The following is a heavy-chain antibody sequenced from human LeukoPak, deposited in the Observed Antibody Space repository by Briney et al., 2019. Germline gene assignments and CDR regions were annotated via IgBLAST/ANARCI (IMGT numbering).Heavy chain of an antibody. CDR2: FDPEDGET. CDR3: ATGVYDSSGYYSFYYFDY. Sequence: ASVKVSCKVSGYTLTELSMHWVRQAPGKGLEWMGGFDPEDGETIYAQKFQGRVTMTEDTSTDTAYMELSSLRSEDTAVYYCATGVYDSSGYYSFYYFDYWGQGTLVTVSS. V-gene: IGHV1-24*01. CDR1: GYTLTELS. J-gene: IGHJ4*02. D-gene: IGHD3-22*01.